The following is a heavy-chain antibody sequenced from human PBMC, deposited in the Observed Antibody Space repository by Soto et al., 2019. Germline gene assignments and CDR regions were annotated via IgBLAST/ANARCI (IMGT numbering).Heavy chain of an antibody. Sequence: PGGSLRLSCVGSGFSFSSYAMNWVRQAPGQGLEWVSGISGSGGTTFYADSVKGRFTISRDNSKNTLHLQMNSLRAEDTAVYYCAKDLGYTSSWYYALHIWGQGTMVTVSS. CDR1: GFSFSSYA. V-gene: IGHV3-23*01. CDR2: ISGSGGTT. CDR3: AKDLGYTSSWYYALHI. J-gene: IGHJ3*02. D-gene: IGHD6-13*01.